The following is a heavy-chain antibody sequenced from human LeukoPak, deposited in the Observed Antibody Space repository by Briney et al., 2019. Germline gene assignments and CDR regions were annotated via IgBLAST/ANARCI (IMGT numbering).Heavy chain of an antibody. Sequence: GGSLRLSCAASGFTFGSYGMHWVRQAPGKGPEWVAVISYDGSNKYYADSVKGRFTISRDNSKNTLYLQMNSLRAEDTAVYYCAKDHWYYYDSSGYYFDYWGQGTLVTVSS. D-gene: IGHD3-22*01. V-gene: IGHV3-30*18. CDR2: ISYDGSNK. CDR1: GFTFGSYG. CDR3: AKDHWYYYDSSGYYFDY. J-gene: IGHJ4*02.